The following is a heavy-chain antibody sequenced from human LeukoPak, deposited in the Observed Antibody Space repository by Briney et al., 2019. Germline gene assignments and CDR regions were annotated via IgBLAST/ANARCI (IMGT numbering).Heavy chain of an antibody. V-gene: IGHV1-24*01. CDR2: FDPEDGET. CDR1: GYTLTELS. J-gene: IGHJ4*02. D-gene: IGHD6-13*01. CDR3: ARDLGSRIAAAAH. Sequence: ASVKVSCKVSGYTLTELSMRWVRQAPGKGLEWMGGFDPEDGETIHAQKLQGRVTMTTDTSTSTAYMELRSLRSDDTAVYYCARDLGSRIAAAAHWGQGTLVTVSS.